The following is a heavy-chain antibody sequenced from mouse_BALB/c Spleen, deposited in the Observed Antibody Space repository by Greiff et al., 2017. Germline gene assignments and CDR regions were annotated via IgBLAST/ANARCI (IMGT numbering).Heavy chain of an antibody. CDR2: ISSGSSTI. CDR1: GFTFSSFG. J-gene: IGHJ3*01. CDR3: AREGYGSSSFAY. D-gene: IGHD1-1*01. Sequence: EVQVVESGGGLVQPGGSRKLSCAASGFTFSSFGMHWVRQAPEKGLEWVAYISSGSSTIYYADTVKGRFTISRDNPKNTLFLQMTSLRSEDTAMYYCAREGYGSSSFAYWGQGTLVTVSA. V-gene: IGHV5-17*02.